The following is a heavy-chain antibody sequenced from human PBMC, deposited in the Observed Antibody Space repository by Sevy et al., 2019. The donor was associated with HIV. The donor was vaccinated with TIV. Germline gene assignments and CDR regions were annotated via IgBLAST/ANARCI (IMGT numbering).Heavy chain of an antibody. D-gene: IGHD3-22*01. CDR1: GFTFSNYW. J-gene: IGHJ4*02. Sequence: GGSLRLSCAASGFTFSNYWMSWVRQAPGEGLEWVASIKQDGREKHYVDSVKGRFTVSRDNANNSLYLQVNSLRAEDTAVYYCGGGSGYSRLYYFDYWGQGTLVAVSS. CDR3: GGGSGYSRLYYFDY. V-gene: IGHV3-7*01. CDR2: IKQDGREK.